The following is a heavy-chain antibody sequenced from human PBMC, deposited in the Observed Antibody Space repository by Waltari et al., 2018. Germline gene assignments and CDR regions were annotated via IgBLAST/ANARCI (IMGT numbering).Heavy chain of an antibody. D-gene: IGHD3-10*01. CDR1: GCSISSYY. CDR2: IYTSGST. J-gene: IGHJ4*02. CDR3: ASTRLITMVRGGFDY. Sequence: QVQLQESGPGLVTCWETLSLTCTVSGCSISSYYWSWVRQPAGKGLEWIGRIYTSGSTNYNPSLKSRVTMSVDTSKNQFSLKLSSVTAADTAVYYCASTRLITMVRGGFDYWGQGTLVTVSS. V-gene: IGHV4-4*07.